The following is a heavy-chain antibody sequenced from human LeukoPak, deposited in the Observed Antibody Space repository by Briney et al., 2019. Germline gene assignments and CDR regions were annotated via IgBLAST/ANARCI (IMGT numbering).Heavy chain of an antibody. CDR3: ARAYSRESGYDFVFEY. CDR1: GFTFSNYA. J-gene: IGHJ4*02. CDR2: MSSRGDST. D-gene: IGHD5-12*01. V-gene: IGHV3-64*04. Sequence: GGSLRLSCSASGFTFSNYAMHWVRQAPGKGLEYVSIMSSRGDSTYYPDSVKGRFTISRDNSKNTLYLQMNSLRAEDTAVYYCARAYSRESGYDFVFEYWGQGTLVTVSS.